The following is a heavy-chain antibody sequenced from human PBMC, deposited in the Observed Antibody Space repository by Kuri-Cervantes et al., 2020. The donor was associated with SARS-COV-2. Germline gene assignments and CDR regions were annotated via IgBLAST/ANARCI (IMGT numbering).Heavy chain of an antibody. V-gene: IGHV3-30*02. CDR2: VRRDGSNY. CDR1: GFSFSYYG. Sequence: LSLTCAASGFSFSYYGMHWVRQAPGKGLEWVGFVRRDGSNYYYADSVKGRFTISRDNSKNSLYLEMNSLRPEDTAVYYCAKRDFGFDLWGQGTLVTVSS. CDR3: AKRDFGFDL. D-gene: IGHD3-3*01. J-gene: IGHJ4*02.